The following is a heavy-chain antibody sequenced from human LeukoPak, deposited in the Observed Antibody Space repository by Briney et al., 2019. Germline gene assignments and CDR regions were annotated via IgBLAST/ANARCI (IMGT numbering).Heavy chain of an antibody. D-gene: IGHD7-27*01. CDR2: IIPIFGTG. J-gene: IGHJ1*01. CDR3: ARDHDLTGTYEYLKY. Sequence: ASVKVSCKASGYTFTSYGISWVRQAPGQGLEWMGGIIPIFGTGNYAQKFQGRVTITADKSTNTAYMELSSLKSEDTAVYYCARDHDLTGTYEYLKYWDQGTLVSVSS. V-gene: IGHV1-69*06. CDR1: GYTFTSYG.